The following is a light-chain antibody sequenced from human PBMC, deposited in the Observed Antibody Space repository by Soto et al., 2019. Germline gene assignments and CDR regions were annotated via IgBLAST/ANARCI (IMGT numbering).Light chain of an antibody. V-gene: IGKV3-20*01. CDR2: GAS. Sequence: EIVLTQSPGTLSFSPGERATLSCRARQGLDYNYIIWCQHKPGQPLRLLIYGASTRATGIPDRFSGSGSGTDFTLTISRLEPEDFAVYYCRQYGRSLGFAFGQGTKVDIK. J-gene: IGKJ1*01. CDR3: RQYGRSLGFA. CDR1: QGLDYNY.